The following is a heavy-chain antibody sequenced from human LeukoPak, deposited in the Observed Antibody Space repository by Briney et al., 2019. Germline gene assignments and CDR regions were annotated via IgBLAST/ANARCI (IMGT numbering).Heavy chain of an antibody. J-gene: IGHJ4*02. CDR3: TTEAGYYDSSGYY. D-gene: IGHD3-22*01. CDR1: GFTFSNAW. V-gene: IGHV3-15*01. Sequence: GGSLRLSCVTSGFTFSNAWMSWVRQAPGKGLEWVGRIKSKTDGGTTDFAAPVKGRFTISRDDSKNTLYLQMNSLKTEDTAVYYCTTEAGYYDSSGYYWGQGTLVTVSS. CDR2: IKSKTDGGTT.